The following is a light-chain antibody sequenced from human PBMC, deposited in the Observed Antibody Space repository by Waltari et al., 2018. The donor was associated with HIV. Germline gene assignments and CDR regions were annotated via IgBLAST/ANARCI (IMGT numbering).Light chain of an antibody. CDR2: GES. Sequence: DIKMTQSPSSVSASVGDRVTITCRASQDIGKWLAWYQQRPGEVPKLLISGESRLQSGVPPRCSGSGFGTDFTLTISSLQPEDFATYFCQQAHSFPLTFGQGTKVEIK. CDR3: QQAHSFPLT. J-gene: IGKJ1*01. V-gene: IGKV1-12*01. CDR1: QDIGKW.